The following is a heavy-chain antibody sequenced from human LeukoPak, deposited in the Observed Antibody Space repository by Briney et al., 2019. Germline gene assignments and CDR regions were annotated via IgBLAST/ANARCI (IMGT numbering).Heavy chain of an antibody. CDR1: GFTFRSNY. CDR3: ARDRYCSGGSCYGYMDV. CDR2: IYSGGST. D-gene: IGHD2-15*01. J-gene: IGHJ6*03. Sequence: GGSLRLSCAASGFTFRSNYMSWVRQAPGKGLEWVSVIYSGGSTYYADSVKGRFTISRDNSKNTLYLQMNSLRAEGTAVDYCARDRYCSGGSCYGYMDVWGKGTTVTISS. V-gene: IGHV3-66*01.